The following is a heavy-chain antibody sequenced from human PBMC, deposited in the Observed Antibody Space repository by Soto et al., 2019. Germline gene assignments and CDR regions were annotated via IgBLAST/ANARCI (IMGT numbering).Heavy chain of an antibody. V-gene: IGHV3-7*01. J-gene: IGHJ4*02. Sequence: VQLVESGGGWVQPGGSLRISCKGSGFSFSSYWMSWVRQAPGKGLEWVASIKQDESETYYVDSVKGRFTISRDNVDDSVFLHMNSLSAENTAVYFCVRDVGFDYVNWGQGTLVTVSS. CDR2: IKQDESET. CDR3: VRDVGFDYVN. CDR1: GFSFSSYW. D-gene: IGHD3-16*01.